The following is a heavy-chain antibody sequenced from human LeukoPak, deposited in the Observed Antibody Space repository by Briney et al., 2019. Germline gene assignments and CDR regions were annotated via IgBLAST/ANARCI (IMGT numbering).Heavy chain of an antibody. Sequence: GGSLGLSCAASGFTFSSYWMSWVRQAPGKGLEWVANIKHDGSEKYYVDSVKGRFTISRDNAKNSLYLQMNSLRAEDTAVYYCARSEYDFWRGTHWFDPWGQGTLVTVSS. V-gene: IGHV3-7*01. CDR1: GFTFSSYW. CDR2: IKHDGSEK. CDR3: ARSEYDFWRGTHWFDP. D-gene: IGHD3-3*01. J-gene: IGHJ5*02.